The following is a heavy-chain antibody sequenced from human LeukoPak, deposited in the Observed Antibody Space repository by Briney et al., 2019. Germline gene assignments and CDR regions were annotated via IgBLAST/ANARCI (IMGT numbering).Heavy chain of an antibody. D-gene: IGHD1-1*01. Sequence: PSETLSLTCTVSGDSISSYYWSWIRQPPGKGLEWIGYIYYSGSTNYNPSLKSRVTISVDTSKNQFSLKLSSVTAADTAVYYCARTTTADAFDIWGQGTMVTVSS. CDR2: IYYSGST. J-gene: IGHJ3*02. CDR3: ARTTTADAFDI. CDR1: GDSISSYY. V-gene: IGHV4-59*01.